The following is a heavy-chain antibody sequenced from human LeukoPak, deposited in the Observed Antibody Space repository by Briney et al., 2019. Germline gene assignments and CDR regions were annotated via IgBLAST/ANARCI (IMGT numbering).Heavy chain of an antibody. V-gene: IGHV3-21*01. CDR3: ARAPYYYDSSGYHDAFDI. CDR1: GFTFSYYT. Sequence: GGSLRLSCAASGFTFSYYTMNWVRQAPGKGLEWVSSISASSSYIYYADSVKGRFTISRDNAENSVYLQMSSLRAEDTAVYCCARAPYYYDSSGYHDAFDIWGQGTMVTVSS. J-gene: IGHJ3*02. D-gene: IGHD3-22*01. CDR2: ISASSSYI.